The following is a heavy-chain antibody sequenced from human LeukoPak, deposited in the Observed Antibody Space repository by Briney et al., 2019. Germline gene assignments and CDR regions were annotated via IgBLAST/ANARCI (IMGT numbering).Heavy chain of an antibody. CDR3: ARDPTQEWLMGKNWFDP. J-gene: IGHJ5*02. Sequence: ASVKVSCKASGGTFSSYAISWVRQAPGQGLERMGGIIPIFGTANYAQKFQGRVTITTDESTSTAYMELSSLRSEDTAVYYCARDPTQEWLMGKNWFDPWGQGTLVTVSS. CDR2: IIPIFGTA. V-gene: IGHV1-69*05. CDR1: GGTFSSYA. D-gene: IGHD3-3*01.